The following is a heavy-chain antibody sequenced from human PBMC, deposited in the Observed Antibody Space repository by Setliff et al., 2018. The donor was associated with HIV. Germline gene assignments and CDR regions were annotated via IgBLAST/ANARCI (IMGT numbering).Heavy chain of an antibody. V-gene: IGHV4-61*09. J-gene: IGHJ3*02. Sequence: SETLSLTCTVYGGSISSGNYYWSWIRQPAGKGLEWIGHIYISGSTNYNASLKSRVTIAVDTSKNQFSLKLSSVTAADTPVYYCARRKSGSYFDALDIWGQGTMVTGS. CDR1: GGSISSGNYY. D-gene: IGHD1-26*01. CDR3: ARRKSGSYFDALDI. CDR2: IYISGST.